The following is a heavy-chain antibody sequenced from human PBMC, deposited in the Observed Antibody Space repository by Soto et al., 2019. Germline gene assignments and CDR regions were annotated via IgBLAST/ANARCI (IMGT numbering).Heavy chain of an antibody. D-gene: IGHD5-12*01. CDR3: ASLRRSGYVVRYFDY. Sequence: ASETLSLTCTVSGGSISSGGYYWSWVRQPPGKGLEWIGEIYHSGSTNYNPSLKSRVTISVDKSKNQFSLKLSSVTAADTAVHYCASLRRSGYVVRYFDYWGQGTLVTVSS. J-gene: IGHJ4*02. CDR1: GGSISSGGYY. CDR2: IYHSGST. V-gene: IGHV4-39*07.